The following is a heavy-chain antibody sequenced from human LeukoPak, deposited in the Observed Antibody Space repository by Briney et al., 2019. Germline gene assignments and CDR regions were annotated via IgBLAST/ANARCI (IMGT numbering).Heavy chain of an antibody. D-gene: IGHD6-19*01. CDR3: ARDQGGIAVAGPYDAFDI. CDR2: INPSGGST. J-gene: IGHJ3*02. Sequence: ASVKVSCKASGYTFTGYYMHWVRQAPGQGLEWMGIINPSGGSTSYAQKFQGRVTMTRDTSTSTVYMELSSLRSEDTAVYYCARDQGGIAVAGPYDAFDIWGQGTMVTVSS. CDR1: GYTFTGYY. V-gene: IGHV1-46*01.